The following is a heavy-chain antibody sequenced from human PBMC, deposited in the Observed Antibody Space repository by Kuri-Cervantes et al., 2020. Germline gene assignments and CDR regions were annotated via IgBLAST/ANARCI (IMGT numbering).Heavy chain of an antibody. CDR1: GFTFSSYW. Sequence: GESLKISCAASGFTFSSYWMHWVRQAPGKGLVWVSRINSDGSSTSYADSVKGRFTISRDTGENTLFLQVNSLGVADTAVYYCARGGSLYCSSSSCPLIYMDVWGKGTTVTVSS. D-gene: IGHD2-15*01. J-gene: IGHJ6*03. CDR2: INSDGSST. V-gene: IGHV3-74*01. CDR3: ARGGSLYCSSSSCPLIYMDV.